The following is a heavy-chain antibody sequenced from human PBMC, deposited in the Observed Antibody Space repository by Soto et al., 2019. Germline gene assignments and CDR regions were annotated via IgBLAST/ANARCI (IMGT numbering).Heavy chain of an antibody. CDR1: GFTFSSYG. CDR2: IWYDGSNK. Sequence: GGSLRLSCAASGFTFSSYGMHWVRQAPGKGLEWVAVIWYDGSNKYYADSVKGRFTISRDNSKNTLYLQMNSLRAEDTAVYYCARDPGYSYNARFDYWGQGTLVTVSS. CDR3: ARDPGYSYNARFDY. V-gene: IGHV3-33*01. D-gene: IGHD5-18*01. J-gene: IGHJ4*02.